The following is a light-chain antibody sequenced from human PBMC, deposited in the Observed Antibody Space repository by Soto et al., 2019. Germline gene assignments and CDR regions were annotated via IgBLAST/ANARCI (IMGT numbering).Light chain of an antibody. J-gene: IGKJ5*01. V-gene: IGKV3-15*01. CDR2: GAS. CDR3: QQYNNWHPVP. CDR1: QSVSSN. Sequence: EIVMTQSPATLSVSPGERATLSCRASQSVSSNLAWYQQKPGQAPRLLIYGASTRATGIPARFSGSGSGTELTLTMSSLQSEDFAVYYCQQYNNWHPVPFGQGTRLEIK.